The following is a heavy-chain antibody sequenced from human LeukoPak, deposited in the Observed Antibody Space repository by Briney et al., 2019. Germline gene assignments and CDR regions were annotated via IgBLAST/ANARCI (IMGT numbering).Heavy chain of an antibody. V-gene: IGHV4-4*07. D-gene: IGHD3-10*01. CDR3: ARDGADVYGRAFDY. CDR1: GGSISSYF. CDR2: IHASGTT. Sequence: SETLSLTCNVSGGSISSYFWTWIRQPAGKGLEWIGRIHASGTTNYNSSLKSRVSMSVDMSKNQFSLKLTSVTAADTAVYFCARDGADVYGRAFDYWGQGTLVSVSS. J-gene: IGHJ4*02.